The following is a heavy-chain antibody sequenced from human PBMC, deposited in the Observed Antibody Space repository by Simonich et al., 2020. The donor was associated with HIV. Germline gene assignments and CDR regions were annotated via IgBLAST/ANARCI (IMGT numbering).Heavy chain of an antibody. CDR2: ISYDGSNK. CDR1: GFTFSSYA. CDR3: ASGGSISSVWADDY. J-gene: IGHJ4*02. D-gene: IGHD3-16*01. Sequence: QVQLVESGGGVVQPGRSLRLSCAASGFTFSSYAMHWVRQAPGKGLEWVAVISYDGSNKYYADSVKGRFTISRDNSKNTLYLQMNSLRVEDTAVYYCASGGSISSVWADDYWGQGTLVTVSS. V-gene: IGHV3-30*07.